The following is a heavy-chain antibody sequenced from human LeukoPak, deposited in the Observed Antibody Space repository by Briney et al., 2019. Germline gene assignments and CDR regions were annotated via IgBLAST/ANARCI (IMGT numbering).Heavy chain of an antibody. J-gene: IGHJ4*02. CDR3: AKSGLVIMGFDY. V-gene: IGHV3-30*18. Sequence: GGSLRLSCAASGFTFSIYGMHWVRQAPGKGLEWVAVMSYDGRNKYYADSVKGRFTISRDNSKNTLYLQMNSLTPEDTAVYYCAKSGLVIMGFDYWGQGTLVTVSS. CDR2: MSYDGRNK. D-gene: IGHD3/OR15-3a*01. CDR1: GFTFSIYG.